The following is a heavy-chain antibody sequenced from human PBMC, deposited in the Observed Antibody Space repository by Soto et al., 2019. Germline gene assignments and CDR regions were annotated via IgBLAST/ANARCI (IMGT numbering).Heavy chain of an antibody. Sequence: QVQLVQSGAEVRKPGASVKVSCKASGYTFSTYGINWIRQAPGQHLEWLGWISPRNGNTNYAQNVQGRVSLTTDASTATAYLELKNLRSDDTAVYYGARVQLLPNQAFDFWGQGTLVTVSS. CDR2: ISPRNGNT. D-gene: IGHD6-13*01. J-gene: IGHJ4*02. CDR1: GYTFSTYG. CDR3: ARVQLLPNQAFDF. V-gene: IGHV1-18*04.